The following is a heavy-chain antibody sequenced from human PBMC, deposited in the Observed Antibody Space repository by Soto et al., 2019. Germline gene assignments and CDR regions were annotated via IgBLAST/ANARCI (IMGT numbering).Heavy chain of an antibody. J-gene: IGHJ4*02. Sequence: GASVKVSCKASGYTLTRSYMHWLRQAPGQGLEWMGIINPSGGTTSYAQKFQGRVTLTRDTSTSTVYMELSDLRSDDTAVYFCARDRSMLEWSYFDYWGQGTLVTVSS. V-gene: IGHV1-46*01. CDR2: INPSGGTT. CDR1: GYTLTRSY. D-gene: IGHD3-3*01. CDR3: ARDRSMLEWSYFDY.